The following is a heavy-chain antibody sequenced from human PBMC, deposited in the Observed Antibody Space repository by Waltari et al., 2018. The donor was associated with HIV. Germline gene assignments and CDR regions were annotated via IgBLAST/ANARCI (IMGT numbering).Heavy chain of an antibody. V-gene: IGHV4-34*01. CDR1: GGSFSGYY. CDR2: VNHSGNI. CDR3: SREGYGGNPANDFDF. D-gene: IGHD2-15*01. Sequence: QVQLQQSGAGLLKPSETLSLTCTVSGGSFSGYYWSWIRQPPGQGLEWIGEVNHSGNINYNPSLKSRLIISVDTSKSQFSLRLKSVTAADTAVYYCSREGYGGNPANDFDFWGQGTQVSVSS. J-gene: IGHJ4*02.